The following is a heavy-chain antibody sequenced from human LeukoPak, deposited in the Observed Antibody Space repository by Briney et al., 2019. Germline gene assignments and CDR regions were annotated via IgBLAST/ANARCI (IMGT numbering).Heavy chain of an antibody. Sequence: SETLSLTCAVSGGSISSGGYSWSWIRQPPGKGLEWIGYIYHSGSTYYNPSLKSRVTISVDRSKNQFSLKLSSVTAADTAVYYCARFERVGTNYYYGMDVWGQGTTVTVSS. D-gene: IGHD1-26*01. J-gene: IGHJ6*02. CDR2: IYHSGST. V-gene: IGHV4-30-2*01. CDR1: GGSISSGGYS. CDR3: ARFERVGTNYYYGMDV.